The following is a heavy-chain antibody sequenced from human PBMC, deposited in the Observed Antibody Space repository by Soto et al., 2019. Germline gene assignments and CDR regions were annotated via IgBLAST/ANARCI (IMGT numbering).Heavy chain of an antibody. Sequence: QVQLVESGGGLVKPGGSLRLSCAASGFTFTDDYMTWVRQAPGKGLEWISYISGSGGTIYYADSVKGRFTISRDTAKTSLYLQMTPRRAEASALYYCARGYPAMEYWGQEPRSPSPQ. CDR1: GFTFTDDY. CDR3: ARGYPAMEY. D-gene: IGHD1-1*01. J-gene: IGHJ4*02. CDR2: ISGSGGTI. V-gene: IGHV3-11*01.